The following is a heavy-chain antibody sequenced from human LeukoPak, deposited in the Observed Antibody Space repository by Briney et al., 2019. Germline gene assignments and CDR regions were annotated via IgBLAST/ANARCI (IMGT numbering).Heavy chain of an antibody. Sequence: SVKVSCKASGYTFTSYYMHWVRQAPGQGLEWMGIINPSGGSTSYAQKFQGRVTMTRDTSTSTVYMELSSLRSEDTAVYYCARGEYSYGPRSNWFDPWGQGTLVTVSS. V-gene: IGHV1-46*01. CDR3: ARGEYSYGPRSNWFDP. CDR1: GYTFTSYY. CDR2: INPSGGST. J-gene: IGHJ5*02. D-gene: IGHD5-18*01.